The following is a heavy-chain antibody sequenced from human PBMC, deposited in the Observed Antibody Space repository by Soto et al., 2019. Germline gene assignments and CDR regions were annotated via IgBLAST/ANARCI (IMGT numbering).Heavy chain of an antibody. CDR3: TTDQGALESIYYYDSSGTPPV. Sequence: GGSLRLSCAASGFTFSNAWMNWVRQAPGKGLEWVGRIKSKTDGGTTDYAAPVKGRFTISRDDSKNTLYLQMNSLKTEDTAVYYCTTDQGALESIYYYDSSGTPPVWGQGTLVTVSS. J-gene: IGHJ4*02. CDR2: IKSKTDGGTT. CDR1: GFTFSNAW. V-gene: IGHV3-15*07. D-gene: IGHD3-22*01.